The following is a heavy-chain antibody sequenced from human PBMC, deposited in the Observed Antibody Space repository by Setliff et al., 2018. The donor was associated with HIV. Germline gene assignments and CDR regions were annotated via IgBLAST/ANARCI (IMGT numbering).Heavy chain of an antibody. CDR2: VDPKNGDT. Sequence: WASVKVSCKASGYTFTDYYMHWVQQAPAKGLEWMGRVDPKNGDTIYAEKLRGRVTITADTSTDTAYMELGTLYLHMSGLRADDTAIYYCANKIDYGQYPFDYRGQGTLVTAPQ. D-gene: IGHD4-17*01. CDR1: GYTFTDYY. J-gene: IGHJ4*02. V-gene: IGHV1-69-2*02. CDR3: DTAIYYCANKIDYGQYPFDY.